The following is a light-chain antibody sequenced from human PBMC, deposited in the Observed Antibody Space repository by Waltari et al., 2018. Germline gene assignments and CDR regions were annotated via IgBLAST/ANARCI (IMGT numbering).Light chain of an antibody. V-gene: IGLV3-25*03. CDR3: QSADSSGTYRDVV. CDR1: ALPKQY. J-gene: IGLJ2*01. Sequence: SYELTQPPSVSVSPGQTARITCSGDALPKQYAYWYQQKPGQAPVLGIYKDSERLSGIPERFSGSSSGKTVTLTISGVQAEDEADYYCQSADSSGTYRDVVFGGGTKLTVL. CDR2: KDS.